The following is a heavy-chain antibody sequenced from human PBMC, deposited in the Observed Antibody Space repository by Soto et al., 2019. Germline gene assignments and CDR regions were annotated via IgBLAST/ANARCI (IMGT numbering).Heavy chain of an antibody. V-gene: IGHV1-69*06. D-gene: IGHD5-12*01. CDR2: IIPIFGTA. J-gene: IGHJ6*02. CDR1: GGTFSSYA. CDR3: ASARTLVEGATDYYYGMDV. Sequence: QVQLVQSGAEVKKPGSSVKVSCKASGGTFSSYAISWVRQAPGQGLEWMGGIIPIFGTANYAQKFQGRVTITADKSTSTANMELSSLRSEDTDVYYCASARTLVEGATDYYYGMDVWGQGTTVTVSS.